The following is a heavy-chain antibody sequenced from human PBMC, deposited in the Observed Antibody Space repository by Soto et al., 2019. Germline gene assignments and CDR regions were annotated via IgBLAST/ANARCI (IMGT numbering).Heavy chain of an antibody. CDR2: INPSGGST. V-gene: IGHV1-46*03. J-gene: IGHJ4*02. CDR3: ARDPSPHYGGNSPHFDY. Sequence: QVQLVQSGAEVKKPGASVKVSCKASGYTFTSYYMHWVRQAPGQGLEWMGIINPSGGSTSYAQKFPGRVTMTRDTSTSTVYMELSSLRSEDTAVYYCARDPSPHYGGNSPHFDYWGQGTLVTVSS. D-gene: IGHD4-17*01. CDR1: GYTFTSYY.